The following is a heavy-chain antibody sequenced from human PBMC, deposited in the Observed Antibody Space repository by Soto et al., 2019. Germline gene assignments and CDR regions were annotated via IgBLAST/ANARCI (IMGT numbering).Heavy chain of an antibody. CDR3: AKGGDEVVATHKDAFDV. CDR2: LTGSGGTT. Sequence: EVQLLESGGGLVQPGGSLRLSCAASGFTFSSYAMSWVRQAPGKGLEWVSALTGSGGTTYYADSVKGRFTISRDNSKNTVYLQMNSLRADDTAVYYCAKGGDEVVATHKDAFDVWGHGTMVTVSS. CDR1: GFTFSSYA. D-gene: IGHD2-15*01. V-gene: IGHV3-23*01. J-gene: IGHJ3*01.